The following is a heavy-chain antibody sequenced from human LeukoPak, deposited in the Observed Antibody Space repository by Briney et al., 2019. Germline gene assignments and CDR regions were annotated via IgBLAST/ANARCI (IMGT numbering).Heavy chain of an antibody. J-gene: IGHJ4*02. D-gene: IGHD5-18*01. CDR1: GYTFDDYA. CDR3: AKGHTYGLGESYLDF. V-gene: IGHV3-9*01. CDR2: ISWNSGSI. Sequence: GRSLRLSYEASGYTFDDYAMHWIRQAPGKGLEWVSAISWNSGSIGYADSVKGRFTISRDNGKNSLYLQMNSLRTEDTALYYCAKGHTYGLGESYLDFWGQGTLVSVSS.